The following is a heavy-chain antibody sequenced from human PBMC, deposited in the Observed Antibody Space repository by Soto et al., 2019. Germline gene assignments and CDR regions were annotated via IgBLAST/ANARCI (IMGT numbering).Heavy chain of an antibody. J-gene: IGHJ6*02. CDR1: GGTFSSYA. D-gene: IGHD6-19*01. V-gene: IGHV1-69*12. CDR3: VRNADIAMAGYDYCYGMAV. CDR2: IIPIFGTA. Sequence: QVQLVQSGAEVKKPGSSVKVSCKASGGTFSSYAISWVRQAPGQGLEWMGGIIPIFGTANYAQKFQGRVTITEGEXXSXAXXGLSGLRSEDKAVYYCVRNADIAMAGYDYCYGMAVWGQGTTVTVSS.